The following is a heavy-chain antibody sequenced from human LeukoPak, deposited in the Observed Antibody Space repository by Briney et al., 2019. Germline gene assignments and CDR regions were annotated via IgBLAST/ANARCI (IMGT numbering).Heavy chain of an antibody. CDR1: GFAFSSYA. CDR2: ISGSGGTT. CDR3: AKDGTLRVFDY. J-gene: IGHJ4*02. D-gene: IGHD4-17*01. V-gene: IGHV3-23*01. Sequence: GGSLRLSCAASGFAFSSYAMSWVRQAPGKGLEWVSAISGSGGTTYYADSVKGRFTISRDNSKNTLYLQMNSLRAEDTAVYYCAKDGTLRVFDYWGQGTLVTVSS.